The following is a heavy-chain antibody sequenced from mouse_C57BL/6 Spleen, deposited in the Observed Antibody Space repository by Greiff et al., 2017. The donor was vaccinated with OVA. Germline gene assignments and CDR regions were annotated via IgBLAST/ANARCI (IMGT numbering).Heavy chain of an antibody. CDR3: ARWDYYGSSLYAMDY. Sequence: QVQLQQPGAELVKPGASVKMSCKASGYTFTSYWITWVKQRPGQGLEWIGDIYPGSGSTNYNEKFKSKATLTVDTSSGTAYMQLSSLTSEDSAVYYCARWDYYGSSLYAMDYWGQGTSVTVSS. V-gene: IGHV1-55*01. CDR2: IYPGSGST. J-gene: IGHJ4*01. CDR1: GYTFTSYW. D-gene: IGHD1-1*01.